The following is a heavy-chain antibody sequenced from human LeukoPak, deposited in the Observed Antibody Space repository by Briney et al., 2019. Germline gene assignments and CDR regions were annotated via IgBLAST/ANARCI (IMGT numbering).Heavy chain of an antibody. V-gene: IGHV1-46*01. CDR1: GYTFTSYY. J-gene: IGHJ6*02. D-gene: IGHD3-3*01. CDR3: ARDQAIFGVVNLYYYYGMDV. Sequence: GASVKVSCKASGYTFTSYYMHWVRPAPGQGLEWMGIINPSGGSTSYAQKFQGRVTMTRDTSTSTVYMELSSLRSEDTAVYYCARDQAIFGVVNLYYYYGMDVWGQGTTVTVSS. CDR2: INPSGGST.